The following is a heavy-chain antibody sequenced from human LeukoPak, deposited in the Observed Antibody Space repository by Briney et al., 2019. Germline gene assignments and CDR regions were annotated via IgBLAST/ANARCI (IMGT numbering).Heavy chain of an antibody. Sequence: ASVKVSCKASGYTFTSYGISWVRQAPGQGLEWMGWIITYNGNTNYAQKLQGRVTMTTDTSTSTAYMELRSLRLDDTAVYYCARARGIAAEFDPWGQGTLVTVSS. CDR3: ARARGIAAEFDP. CDR1: GYTFTSYG. D-gene: IGHD6-13*01. V-gene: IGHV1-18*01. J-gene: IGHJ5*02. CDR2: IITYNGNT.